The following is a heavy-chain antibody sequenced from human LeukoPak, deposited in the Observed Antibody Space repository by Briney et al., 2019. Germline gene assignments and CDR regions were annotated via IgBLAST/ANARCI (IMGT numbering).Heavy chain of an antibody. V-gene: IGHV3-9*01. CDR2: ISWNSGSI. Sequence: GGSLRLSCEASGFTFDDYAMHWVRQAPGKGLEWVSGISWNSGSIGYADSVKGRFTISRDNAKNSLYLQMNSLRAEDTALYYCATLDGAIAVAGTGYWGQGTLVTVSS. CDR3: ATLDGAIAVAGTGY. CDR1: GFTFDDYA. J-gene: IGHJ4*02. D-gene: IGHD6-19*01.